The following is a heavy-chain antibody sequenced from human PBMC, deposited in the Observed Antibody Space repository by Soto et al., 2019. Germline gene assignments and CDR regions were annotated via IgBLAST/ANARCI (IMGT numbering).Heavy chain of an antibody. CDR2: INHSGST. J-gene: IGHJ4*02. Sequence: SETLSLSCAVYGGSFSGYYWSWIRQPPGKGLEWIGEINHSGSTNYNPSLKSRVTISVDTSKNQFSLKLSSVTAADTAVYYCARGLYSGYDQGYFAYWGQGTLVTVSS. CDR1: GGSFSGYY. D-gene: IGHD5-12*01. V-gene: IGHV4-34*01. CDR3: ARGLYSGYDQGYFAY.